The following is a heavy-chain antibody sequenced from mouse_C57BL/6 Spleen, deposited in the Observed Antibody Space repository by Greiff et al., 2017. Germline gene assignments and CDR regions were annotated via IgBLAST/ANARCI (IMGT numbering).Heavy chain of an antibody. Sequence: EVQRVESGPELVKPGASVKISCKASGYSFTGYYMHWVKQSHGNILDWIGYIYPYNGVSSYNQKFKGKATLTVDKSSSTAYMELRSLTSEDSAVYYCARSDYYYGSYYTMDYWGQGTSVTVSS. J-gene: IGHJ4*01. D-gene: IGHD1-1*01. V-gene: IGHV1-31*01. CDR3: ARSDYYYGSYYTMDY. CDR2: IYPYNGVS. CDR1: GYSFTGYY.